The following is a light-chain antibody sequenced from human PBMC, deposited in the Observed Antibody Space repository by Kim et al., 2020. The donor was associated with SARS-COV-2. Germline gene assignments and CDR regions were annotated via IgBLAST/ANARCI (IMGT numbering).Light chain of an antibody. Sequence: SGSPGQTATITCAGDKLGNKYACWYQQKPGQSPVLVIFQGTKRPSGIPDRFSGSYSRNTATLTISETQAMDEAAYYCQAWDSGSAVFGGGTQLTVL. CDR2: QGT. V-gene: IGLV3-1*01. CDR3: QAWDSGSAV. CDR1: KLGNKY. J-gene: IGLJ2*01.